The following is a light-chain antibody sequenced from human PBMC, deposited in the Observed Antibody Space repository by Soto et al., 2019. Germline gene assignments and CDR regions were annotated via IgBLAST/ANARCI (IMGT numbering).Light chain of an antibody. J-gene: IGKJ5*01. CDR2: GAS. CDR1: QSVSAY. V-gene: IGKV3-11*01. Sequence: EIVLTQSPATLSLSPGERATLSCRASQSVSAYLAWYQQQPGQAPRLLIYGASNRATGIPARFSGSGSGTDFTLTISGLEPEDFAVYYCQQRSVWPITFGQGTRLDIK. CDR3: QQRSVWPIT.